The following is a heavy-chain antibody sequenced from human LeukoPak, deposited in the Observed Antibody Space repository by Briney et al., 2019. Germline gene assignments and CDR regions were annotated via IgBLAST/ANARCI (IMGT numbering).Heavy chain of an antibody. D-gene: IGHD5-12*01. Sequence: TSETLSLTCTVSGGSISSYYWSWIRQPAEKGLEWLGRINTSGSTNYISSLKSRITMSVDTSKNEFSLKLTSVTAADTAVYYCARGPSCSGYDPPGDYWGQGTLVTVSS. CDR2: INTSGST. CDR3: ARGPSCSGYDPPGDY. CDR1: GGSISSYY. V-gene: IGHV4-4*07. J-gene: IGHJ4*02.